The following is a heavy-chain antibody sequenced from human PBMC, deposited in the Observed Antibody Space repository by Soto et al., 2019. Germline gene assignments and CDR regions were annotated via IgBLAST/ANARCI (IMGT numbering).Heavy chain of an antibody. J-gene: IGHJ4*02. V-gene: IGHV4-59*01. CDR1: GGSISSYY. D-gene: IGHD5-18*01. CDR2: IYYSGST. Sequence: PSETLSLTCTVSGGSISSYYWSWIRQPPGKGLEWIGYIYYSGSTNYNPSLKSRVTISVDTSKNQFSLKLSSVTAADTAVYYCARATNGYSYGRLDYWGQGTLVTVSS. CDR3: ARATNGYSYGRLDY.